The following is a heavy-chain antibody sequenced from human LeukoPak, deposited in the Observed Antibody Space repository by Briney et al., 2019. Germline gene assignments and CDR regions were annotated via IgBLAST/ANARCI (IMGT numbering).Heavy chain of an antibody. CDR1: GGSLSRYY. J-gene: IGHJ6*04. CDR3: ARDSLWFGSGMDV. CDR2: IYYSGST. V-gene: IGHV4-59*01. Sequence: SETLSLTRTVSGGSLSRYYWSWIRQPPGKGVEWIGYIYYSGSTNYNPPLTSRVTISVDTSKNQFSLKLSSVTAADTAVYYCARDSLWFGSGMDVWGKGTTVTVSS. D-gene: IGHD3-10*01.